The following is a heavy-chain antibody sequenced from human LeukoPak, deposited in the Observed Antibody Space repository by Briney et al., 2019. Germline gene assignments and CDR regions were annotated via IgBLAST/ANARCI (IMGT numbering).Heavy chain of an antibody. D-gene: IGHD6-6*01. V-gene: IGHV3-23*01. CDR1: GFTFSSYA. CDR3: AKVPNIAVRPNYFDY. J-gene: IGHJ4*02. Sequence: GGSLRLSCAASGFTFSSYAMNWVRQAPGKGLEWVSGISGSGGSTYHADSVKGRFTISRGNSKNTLYLQMNSLRAEDTAVYYCAKVPNIAVRPNYFDYWGQGTLVTVSS. CDR2: ISGSGGST.